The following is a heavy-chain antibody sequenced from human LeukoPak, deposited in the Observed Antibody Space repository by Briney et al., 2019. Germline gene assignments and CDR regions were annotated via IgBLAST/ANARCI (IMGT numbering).Heavy chain of an antibody. CDR1: GFTFSSYA. Sequence: GGSLRLSCAASGFTFSSYAMHWVRQAPGKGLEWVAVISYDGSNKYYADSVKGRFTISRDNSKNTLYLQMNSLRAEDTAVYYCARVQGDYPGYCYGMDVWGQGTTVTVSS. J-gene: IGHJ6*02. CDR3: ARVQGDYPGYCYGMDV. V-gene: IGHV3-30-3*01. D-gene: IGHD4-17*01. CDR2: ISYDGSNK.